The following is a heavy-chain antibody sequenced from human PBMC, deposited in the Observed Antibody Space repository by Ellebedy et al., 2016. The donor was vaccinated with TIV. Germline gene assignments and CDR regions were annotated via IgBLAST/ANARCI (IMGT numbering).Heavy chain of an antibody. J-gene: IGHJ4*02. V-gene: IGHV1-18*04. CDR2: ISAYNGNT. Sequence: ASVKVSCKASGYTFTSYGISWVRQAPGQGLEWMGWISAYNGNTNYAQKLQGRVTMTTDTSTSTAYMELRSLRSDDTAVYYCARDGAPSIAAASRDFDYWGQGTLVTVSS. CDR1: GYTFTSYG. CDR3: ARDGAPSIAAASRDFDY. D-gene: IGHD6-13*01.